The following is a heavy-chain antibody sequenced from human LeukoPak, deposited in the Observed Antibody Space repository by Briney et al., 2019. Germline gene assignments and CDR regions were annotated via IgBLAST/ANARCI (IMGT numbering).Heavy chain of an antibody. Sequence: PGGSLRLSCAASGFTFGSYWMSWVRQAPGKGLEWVANIKQDGSEKYYVDSVKGRFTISRDNAKNSLYLQMNSLRAEDTAVYYCARDRRFLEWLLYYFDYWGQGTLVTVSS. J-gene: IGHJ4*02. V-gene: IGHV3-7*01. CDR1: GFTFGSYW. CDR3: ARDRRFLEWLLYYFDY. CDR2: IKQDGSEK. D-gene: IGHD3-3*01.